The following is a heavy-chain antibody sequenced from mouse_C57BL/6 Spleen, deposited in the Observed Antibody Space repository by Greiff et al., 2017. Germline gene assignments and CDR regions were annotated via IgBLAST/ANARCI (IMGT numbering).Heavy chain of an antibody. CDR2: ISDGGSYT. CDR1: GFTFSSYA. V-gene: IGHV5-4*01. J-gene: IGHJ2*01. Sequence: VQLKESGGGLVKPGGSLKLSCAASGFTFSSYAMSWVRQTPEKRLEWVATISDGGSYTYYPDNVKGRFTISRDNAKNNLYLQMSHLKSEDTAMYYCARGSSGYVPYYFDYWGQGTTLTVSS. CDR3: ARGSSGYVPYYFDY. D-gene: IGHD3-2*02.